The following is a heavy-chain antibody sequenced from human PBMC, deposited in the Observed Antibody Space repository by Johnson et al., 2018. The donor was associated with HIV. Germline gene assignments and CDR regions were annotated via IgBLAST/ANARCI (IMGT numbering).Heavy chain of an antibody. Sequence: LVESGGGVVQPGRSLRLSCAASGFTFSSYAMHWVRQAPGKGLQWVAVLSYDGSNKYYADSVQGRFTLSRDNAKNTPYLQLNSLRAEDTAVYYCASGGSRYSGSYLSDAFDIWGQGTMVTVSS. V-gene: IGHV3-30*04. CDR1: GFTFSSYA. J-gene: IGHJ3*02. CDR3: ASGGSRYSGSYLSDAFDI. D-gene: IGHD1-26*01. CDR2: LSYDGSNK.